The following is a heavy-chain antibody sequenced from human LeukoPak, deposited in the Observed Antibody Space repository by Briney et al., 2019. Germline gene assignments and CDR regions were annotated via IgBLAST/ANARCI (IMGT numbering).Heavy chain of an antibody. CDR2: INPNSGGT. J-gene: IGHJ4*02. Sequence: ASVKASCKASGYTFTGYYMHWVRQAPGQGLEWMGRINPNSGGTNYAQKFQGRVTMARDTSISTAYMELSRLRSDDTAVYYCARTMVRGDSDYWGQGTLVTVSS. D-gene: IGHD3-10*01. CDR3: ARTMVRGDSDY. V-gene: IGHV1-2*06. CDR1: GYTFTGYY.